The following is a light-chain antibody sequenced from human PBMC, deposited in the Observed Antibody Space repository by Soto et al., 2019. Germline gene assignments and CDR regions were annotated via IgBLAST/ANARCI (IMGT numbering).Light chain of an antibody. CDR1: QSVTSSY. J-gene: IGKJ1*01. Sequence: EIVLTQSPGTLSLSPGERATLSCRASQSVTSSYLAWYQQKPGQAPRLLIYGASSRATGIPDRVGGSGSGTDFTLTISRLEPEDFAVYFCQQYHSSPWTFGQGTKVEI. CDR2: GAS. CDR3: QQYHSSPWT. V-gene: IGKV3-20*01.